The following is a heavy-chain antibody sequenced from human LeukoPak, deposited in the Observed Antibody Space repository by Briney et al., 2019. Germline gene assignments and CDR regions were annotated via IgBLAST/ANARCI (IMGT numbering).Heavy chain of an antibody. CDR2: IYYSGST. CDR3: AKWITGDHWYFDL. J-gene: IGHJ2*01. Sequence: PSETLSLTCTVSGGSISSGGYYWSWIRQHPGKGLEWIGYIYYSGSTNYNPSPKSRVTISLDTSKNQFSLKLSSVTAADTAVYYCAKWITGDHWYFDLWGRGTLVTVSS. V-gene: IGHV4-61*08. CDR1: GGSISSGGYY. D-gene: IGHD7-27*01.